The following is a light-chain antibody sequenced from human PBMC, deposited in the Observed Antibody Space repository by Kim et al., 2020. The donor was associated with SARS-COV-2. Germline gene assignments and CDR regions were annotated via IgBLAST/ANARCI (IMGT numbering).Light chain of an antibody. J-gene: IGKJ3*01. CDR2: DAS. Sequence: ELLLTQSPAALSLSPGERAILSCRARQTVMNNLAWYQQKRGQAPRLLIYDASNRAAGIPARFSGSGSGTDFTLTISSLEPEDFALYYCQYGINFGPGTKVDIK. V-gene: IGKV3-11*01. CDR1: QTVMNN. CDR3: QYGIN.